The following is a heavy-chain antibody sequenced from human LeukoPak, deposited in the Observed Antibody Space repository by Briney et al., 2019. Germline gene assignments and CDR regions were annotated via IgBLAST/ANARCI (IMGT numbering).Heavy chain of an antibody. Sequence: KPGGSLRLSCAASGFTVSVNYMSWVRQAPGKGLEWVGRIKSKTDGGTTDYAAPVKGRFTISRDDSKNTLYLQMNSLKTEDTAVYYCTTDQGLLFDPWGQGTLVTVSS. CDR3: TTDQGLLFDP. J-gene: IGHJ5*02. D-gene: IGHD3-10*01. CDR1: GFTVSVNY. V-gene: IGHV3-15*01. CDR2: IKSKTDGGTT.